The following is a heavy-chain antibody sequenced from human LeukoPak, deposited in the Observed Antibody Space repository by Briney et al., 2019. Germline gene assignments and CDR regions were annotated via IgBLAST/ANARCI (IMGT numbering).Heavy chain of an antibody. V-gene: IGHV1-24*01. CDR3: ATLLYDSSGEDY. CDR1: GYTLTELS. J-gene: IGHJ4*02. Sequence: ASVKVSCKVSGYTLTELSMHWVRQAPGKGLEWMGGFDPEDGETIYAQKFQGRVTMTEDTSTDTAYMELSGLRSEDTAVYYCATLLYDSSGEDYWGQGTLVTVSS. CDR2: FDPEDGET. D-gene: IGHD3-22*01.